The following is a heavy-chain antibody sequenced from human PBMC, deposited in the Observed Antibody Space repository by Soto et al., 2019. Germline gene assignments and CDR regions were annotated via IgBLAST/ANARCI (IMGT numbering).Heavy chain of an antibody. Sequence: ASVKVSCKASGYTFTSYYIHWVRQAPGQGLEWMGIINPSGASTAYAQKFQDRVILTRDTSTSTVYMQLSSPKSEVAAVYYCARASGGYCSGGRCYFDYWGQGARVTVSS. D-gene: IGHD2-15*01. CDR2: INPSGAST. CDR1: GYTFTSYY. CDR3: ARASGGYCSGGRCYFDY. V-gene: IGHV1-46*03. J-gene: IGHJ4*03.